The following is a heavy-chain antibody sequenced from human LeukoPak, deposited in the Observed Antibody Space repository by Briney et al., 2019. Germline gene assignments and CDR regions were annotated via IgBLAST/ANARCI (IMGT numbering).Heavy chain of an antibody. Sequence: GGSLRLSGTASGFTFSGNAMGWVRQAPGKGLEWVSGIGSDENRLYADSVKGRFTISRDNSKNTLYLQMNSLRVDDTAVYYCAKDVIHWSFDHWGQGTLVTVSS. V-gene: IGHV3-23*01. CDR3: AKDVIHWSFDH. CDR1: GFTFSGNA. J-gene: IGHJ4*02. D-gene: IGHD2-8*02. CDR2: IGSDENR.